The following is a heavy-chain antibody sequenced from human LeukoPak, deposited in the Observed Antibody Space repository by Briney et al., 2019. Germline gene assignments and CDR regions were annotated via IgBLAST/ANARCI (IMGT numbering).Heavy chain of an antibody. CDR3: ASDYGGIFY. V-gene: IGHV3-30*03. Sequence: GRSLRLSCAASRFTFSSYGMHWVRQAPGKGLEWVAVMSYDGSNKYYADSVKGRFTISRDNSKNTLYLQMNSLRAEDTAVYYCASDYGGIFYWGQGTLVTVSS. D-gene: IGHD4-23*01. CDR2: MSYDGSNK. CDR1: RFTFSSYG. J-gene: IGHJ4*02.